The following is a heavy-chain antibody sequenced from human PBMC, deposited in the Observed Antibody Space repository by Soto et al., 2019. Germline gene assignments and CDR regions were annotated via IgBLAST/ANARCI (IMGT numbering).Heavy chain of an antibody. CDR1: GGSFSGYY. CDR3: AKPYGDYPFDY. J-gene: IGHJ4*02. Sequence: SETLSLTCAVYGGSFSGYYWSWVRQPPGKGLEWIGDITNSGSTHYNPSLKSRVTMSVDTSKSQFSLKLSSVTAADTAVYYCAKPYGDYPFDYWGQGTLVTVSS. V-gene: IGHV4-34*01. CDR2: ITNSGST. D-gene: IGHD4-17*01.